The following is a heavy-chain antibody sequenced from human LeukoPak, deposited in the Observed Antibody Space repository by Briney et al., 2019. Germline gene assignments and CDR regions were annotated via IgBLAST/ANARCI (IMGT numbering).Heavy chain of an antibody. CDR2: IRYDGSEK. CDR1: GFTFSSRG. V-gene: IGHV3-30*02. J-gene: IGHJ4*02. D-gene: IGHD1-26*01. Sequence: GGSLRLSCATSGFTFSSRGMHWVRQAPGKGLEWVAFIRYDGSEKDYADPVKGRFTISRDNSKNTLYLQMNSLRAEDTAVYYCAKAMGAYYFDYWGQGTLVTVPS. CDR3: AKAMGAYYFDY.